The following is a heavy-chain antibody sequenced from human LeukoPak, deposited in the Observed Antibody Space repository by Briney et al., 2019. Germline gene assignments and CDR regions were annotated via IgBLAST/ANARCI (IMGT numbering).Heavy chain of an antibody. CDR2: IYSGGST. J-gene: IGHJ1*01. V-gene: IGHV3-53*04. Sequence: GGSLRLSCAASGFTVSSNYMSWVRQAPGKGLEWVSVIYSGGSTYYADSVKGRFTISRHISQNTLYLQMNSLRAEDTAVYYCTGDVYQHWGQGTLVTVSS. CDR1: GFTVSSNY. D-gene: IGHD1-14*01. CDR3: TGDVYQH.